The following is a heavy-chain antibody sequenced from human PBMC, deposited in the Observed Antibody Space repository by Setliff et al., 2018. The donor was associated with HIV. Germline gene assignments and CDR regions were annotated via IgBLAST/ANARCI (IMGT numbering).Heavy chain of an antibody. Sequence: GASVKVSCKASGGTFSSYAISWVRQAPGQGLEWMGGIIPILGIANYAQKFQGRVTMTRDTSISTAYMELSRLRSDDTVVYYCARAAVAGYYGMDVWGQGTTVTVSS. J-gene: IGHJ6*02. CDR3: ARAAVAGYYGMDV. V-gene: IGHV1-69*10. D-gene: IGHD6-19*01. CDR2: IIPILGIA. CDR1: GGTFSSYA.